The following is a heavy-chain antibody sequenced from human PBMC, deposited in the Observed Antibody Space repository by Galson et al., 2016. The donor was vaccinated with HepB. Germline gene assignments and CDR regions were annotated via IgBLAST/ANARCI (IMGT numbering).Heavy chain of an antibody. D-gene: IGHD2-8*01. CDR2: INGDSVHI. J-gene: IGHJ4*02. V-gene: IGHV3-21*01. CDR1: GFTFSSYS. Sequence: SLRLSCAASGFTFSSYSMNWVRQAPGKGLEWVSSINGDSVHILYADSVKGRFTVSRDNAQNALYLQMNSLRAEDTAVYYCARYETSSYINGGDYWGQGILVTVSS. CDR3: ARYETSSYINGGDY.